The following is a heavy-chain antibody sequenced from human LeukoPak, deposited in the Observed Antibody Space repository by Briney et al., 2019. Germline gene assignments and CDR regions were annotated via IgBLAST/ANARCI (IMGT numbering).Heavy chain of an antibody. CDR2: ISAYTGQT. CDR1: GYTFATHG. CDR3: TRDSSDCSSSSCYYYGMDV. J-gene: IGHJ6*02. Sequence: GASVKVSCTASGYTFATHGITWVRQTPGQGLEWLGWISAYTGQTNSAQKFQGRVTMTTDTSSTTAYMELRSLRSDDTAVYYCTRDSSDCSSSSCYYYGMDVWGQGTTVTVSS. D-gene: IGHD2-2*01. V-gene: IGHV1-18*01.